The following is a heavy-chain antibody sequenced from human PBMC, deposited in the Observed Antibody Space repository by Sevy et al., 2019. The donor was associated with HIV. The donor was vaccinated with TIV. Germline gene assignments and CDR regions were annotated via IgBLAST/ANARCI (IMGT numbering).Heavy chain of an antibody. CDR1: GDSVSSNSAA. V-gene: IGHV6-1*01. CDR3: ARDSAGFWSGYYVPFDY. Sequence: SQTISLTCAISGDSVSSNSAAWNWIRQSPSRGLEWLGRTYYRSKWYNDYAVSVKSRITINPDTSKNQFSLQLNSVTPEDTAVYYCARDSAGFWSGYYVPFDYWGQGTLVTVSS. CDR2: TYYRSKWYN. D-gene: IGHD3-3*01. J-gene: IGHJ4*02.